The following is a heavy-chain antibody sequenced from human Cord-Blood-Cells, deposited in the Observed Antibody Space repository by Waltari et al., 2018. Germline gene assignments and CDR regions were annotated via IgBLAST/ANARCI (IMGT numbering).Heavy chain of an antibody. CDR1: GFTFSSYA. J-gene: IGHJ4*02. CDR2: ISGSGGST. D-gene: IGHD1-26*01. Sequence: EVQLLESGGGLVQPGGSLRLSCAASGFTFSSYAMSWVRQAPGKGLEWVSAISGSGGSTYYGDSVKGRFTISRDNSKNTLYLQMNSLRAEDTAVYYCAKFVSGSYYFGYLGQGILVTVSS. V-gene: IGHV3-23*01. CDR3: AKFVSGSYYFGY.